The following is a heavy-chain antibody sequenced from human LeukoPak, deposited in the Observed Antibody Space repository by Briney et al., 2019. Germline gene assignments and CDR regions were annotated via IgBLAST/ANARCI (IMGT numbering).Heavy chain of an antibody. CDR2: IYYSGST. D-gene: IGHD4-17*01. CDR1: GGSISSGGYY. J-gene: IGHJ5*02. Sequence: PSQTLSLTCTVSGGSISSGGYYWSWIRQHPGKGLGWIGYIYYSGSTYYNPSLKSRVTISVDTSKNQFSLKLSSVTAADTAVYYCARNLLTVTNSLPFDPWGQGTLVTVSS. CDR3: ARNLLTVTNSLPFDP. V-gene: IGHV4-31*03.